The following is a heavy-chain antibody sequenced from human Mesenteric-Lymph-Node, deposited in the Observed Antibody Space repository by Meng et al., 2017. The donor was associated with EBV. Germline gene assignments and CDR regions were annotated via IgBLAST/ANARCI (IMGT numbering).Heavy chain of an antibody. V-gene: IGHV2-5*02. CDR3: AHQGFSTSFGY. D-gene: IGHD2-2*01. CDR1: GFSPTTSGVA. J-gene: IGHJ4*02. CDR2: VYWDDDK. Sequence: QIPLQESGPPLVKPTQTLTLTCPFSGFSPTTSGVAVGWIRQPPGGALEWLALVYWDDDKRYSPSLKSRLTITKDTSKNQVVLTMTNMDPVDTATYYCAHQGFSTSFGYWGQGTLVTVSS.